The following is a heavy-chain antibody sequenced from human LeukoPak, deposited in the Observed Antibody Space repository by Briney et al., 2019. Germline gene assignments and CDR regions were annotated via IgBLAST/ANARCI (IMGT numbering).Heavy chain of an antibody. V-gene: IGHV4-59*01. CDR2: IYYSGST. Sequence: PSETLSLTCTVSGGSISSYYWSWIRQPPGKGLEWIGYIYYSGSTNYNPSLKSRVTTSVDTSKNQFSLKLSSVTAADTAVYYCARGIAAAGTGGFDYWGQGTLVTVSS. CDR3: ARGIAAAGTGGFDY. J-gene: IGHJ4*02. D-gene: IGHD6-13*01. CDR1: GGSISSYY.